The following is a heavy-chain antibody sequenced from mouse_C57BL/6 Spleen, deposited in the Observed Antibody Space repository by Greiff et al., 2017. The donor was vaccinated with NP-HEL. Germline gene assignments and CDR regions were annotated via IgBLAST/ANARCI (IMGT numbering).Heavy chain of an antibody. V-gene: IGHV1-64*01. CDR2: IHPNSGST. Sequence: VQLQQPGAELVKPGASVKLSCKASGYTFTSYWMHWVKQRPGQGLEWIGMIHPNSGSTNYNEKFKSKATLTVDKSSSTAYMQLSSLTSEDSAVYYCARSTMIKDYFDYWGQGTTLTVSS. J-gene: IGHJ2*01. D-gene: IGHD2-4*01. CDR3: ARSTMIKDYFDY. CDR1: GYTFTSYW.